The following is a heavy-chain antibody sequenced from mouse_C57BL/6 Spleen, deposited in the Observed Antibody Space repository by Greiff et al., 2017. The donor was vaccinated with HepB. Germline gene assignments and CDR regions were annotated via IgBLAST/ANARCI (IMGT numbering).Heavy chain of an antibody. Sequence: DVKLQESGPGLVKPSQSLSLTCSVTGYSITSGYYWNWIRQFPGNKLEWMGYISYDGSNNYNPSLKNRISITRDTSKNQFFLKLNSVTTEDTATYYCARGRTGYYFDYWGQGTTLTVSS. CDR2: ISYDGSN. CDR1: GYSITSGYY. J-gene: IGHJ2*01. CDR3: ARGRTGYYFDY. V-gene: IGHV3-6*01. D-gene: IGHD4-1*01.